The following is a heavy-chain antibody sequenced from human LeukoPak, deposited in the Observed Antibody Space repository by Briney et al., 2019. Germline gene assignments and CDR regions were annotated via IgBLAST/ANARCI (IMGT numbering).Heavy chain of an antibody. D-gene: IGHD1-14*01. Sequence: GGSLRLSCAASGFAFSSYRMTWVRHAPGKGLEWVANIKHDGSEKYYVDSVKGRFTISRDNAKNSLLLQMNSLRVEDTAVYHCVRDTTSNWFDPWGQGTLVTVSS. V-gene: IGHV3-7*04. CDR2: IKHDGSEK. CDR1: GFAFSSYR. J-gene: IGHJ5*02. CDR3: VRDTTSNWFDP.